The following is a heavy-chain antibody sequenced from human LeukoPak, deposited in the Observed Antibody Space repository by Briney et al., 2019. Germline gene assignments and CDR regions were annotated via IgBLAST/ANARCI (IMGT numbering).Heavy chain of an antibody. Sequence: GGSLRLSCAASGFTFSSYAMSWVRQAPGKGLEWVSVIYSGGSTYYADSVKGRFTISRDNSKNTLYLQMNSLRAEDTAVYYCASHDYGDPNFDYWGQGTLVTVSS. CDR1: GFTFSSYA. CDR3: ASHDYGDPNFDY. D-gene: IGHD4-17*01. J-gene: IGHJ4*02. V-gene: IGHV3-53*01. CDR2: IYSGGST.